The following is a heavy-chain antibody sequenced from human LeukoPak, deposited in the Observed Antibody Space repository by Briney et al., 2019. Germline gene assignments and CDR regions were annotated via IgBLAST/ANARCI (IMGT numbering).Heavy chain of an antibody. CDR2: IIPIFGTA. CDR3: ARASWWELYYFDY. D-gene: IGHD1-26*01. V-gene: IGHV1-69*05. J-gene: IGHJ4*02. Sequence: ASVKVSCTASGGTFSSYAISWVRQAPGQGLEWMGGIIPIFGTANYAQKFQGRVTITTDESTSTAYMELSSLRSEDTAVYYCARASWWELYYFDYWGQGTLVTVSS. CDR1: GGTFSSYA.